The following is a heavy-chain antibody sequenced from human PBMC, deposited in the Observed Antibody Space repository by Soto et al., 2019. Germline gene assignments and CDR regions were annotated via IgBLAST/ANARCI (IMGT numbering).Heavy chain of an antibody. Sequence: QVQLVQSGAEVKKPGSSVKVSCKASGGTFSSSAISWVRQAPGQGLELMGGIIPIFGTANYAQKFQGRVTITADASAYTAYMELSSLPSEDTAIYFCAREGQCLVRLVCVQFHGMDVWGQGTTVTVSS. V-gene: IGHV1-69*01. CDR2: IIPIFGTA. CDR1: GGTFSSSA. CDR3: AREGQCLVRLVCVQFHGMDV. D-gene: IGHD6-19*01. J-gene: IGHJ6*02.